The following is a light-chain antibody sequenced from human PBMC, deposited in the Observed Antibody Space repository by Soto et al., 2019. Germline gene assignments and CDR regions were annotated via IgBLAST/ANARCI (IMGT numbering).Light chain of an antibody. J-gene: IGKJ1*01. CDR3: QQLNSYPWT. CDR1: QGISSY. V-gene: IGKV1-9*01. CDR2: AAS. Sequence: QLTQSPSSLSASVGDRVTITCRASQGISSYLAWYQQRPVKAPKLLIYAASTLQSGVPSRFSGSGSGTDFTLTISSLQPEDFATYSCQQLNSYPWTFGQGTKVVIK.